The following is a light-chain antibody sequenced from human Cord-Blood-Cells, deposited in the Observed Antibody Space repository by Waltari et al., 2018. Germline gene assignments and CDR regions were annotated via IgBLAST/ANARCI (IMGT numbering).Light chain of an antibody. J-gene: IGLJ2*01. CDR3: QSYDSSLSGVV. V-gene: IGLV1-40*01. CDR1: SSNIGAGSD. Sequence: QSVLPQPPSVSGAPGQRVPISCTGRSSNIGAGSDLPWYQQLPGTAPKLLIYGNSNRPSGVPDRFSGSKSGTSASLAITGLQAEDEADYYCQSYDSSLSGVVFGGGTKLTVL. CDR2: GNS.